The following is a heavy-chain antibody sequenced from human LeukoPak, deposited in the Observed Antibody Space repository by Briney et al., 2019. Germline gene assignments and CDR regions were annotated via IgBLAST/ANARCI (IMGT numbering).Heavy chain of an antibody. CDR3: AREGTYYYGSGSYSSRWFDP. CDR2: INPNSGGT. J-gene: IGHJ5*02. V-gene: IGHV1-2*06. CDR1: GYTFTSYD. D-gene: IGHD3-10*01. Sequence: ASVKVSCKASGYTFTSYDINWVRQATGQGLEWMGRINPNSGGTNYAQKFQGRVTMTRDTSISTAYMELSRLRSDDTAVYYCAREGTYYYGSGSYSSRWFDPWGQGTLVTVSS.